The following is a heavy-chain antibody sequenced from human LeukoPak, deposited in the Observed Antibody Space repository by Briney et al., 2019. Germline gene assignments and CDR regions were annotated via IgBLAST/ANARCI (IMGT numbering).Heavy chain of an antibody. V-gene: IGHV3-21*04. CDR3: AKVLASGYSGYYFDY. D-gene: IGHD3-22*01. Sequence: GGSLRLSCAASGFTFSSYSMNWVRQAPGKGLEWVSSISSSSSYIYYADSVKGRFTISRDNAKNSLYLQMNSLRAEDTALYYCAKVLASGYSGYYFDYWGQGTLVTVSS. CDR2: ISSSSSYI. CDR1: GFTFSSYS. J-gene: IGHJ4*02.